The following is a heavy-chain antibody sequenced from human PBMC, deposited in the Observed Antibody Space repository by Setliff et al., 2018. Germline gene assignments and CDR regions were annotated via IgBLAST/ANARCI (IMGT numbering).Heavy chain of an antibody. J-gene: IGHJ5*02. V-gene: IGHV4-38-2*01. CDR3: ARHNGEKLDP. CDR1: GYSISSGYY. Sequence: PSETLSLTCAVSGYSISSGYYWGWIRQPPGKGLEWIGSIYHSGSTYYNPSLKSRVTISVDTSKNQFSLKLSSVTAADTAVYYCARHNGEKLDPWGQGTLVTVSS. CDR2: IYHSGST. D-gene: IGHD1-1*01.